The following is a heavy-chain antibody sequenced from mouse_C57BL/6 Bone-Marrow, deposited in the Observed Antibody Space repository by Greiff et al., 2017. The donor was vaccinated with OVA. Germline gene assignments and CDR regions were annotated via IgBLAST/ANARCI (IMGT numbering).Heavy chain of an antibody. CDR3: ARLGLWFAY. CDR2: INPSSGYT. J-gene: IGHJ3*01. V-gene: IGHV1-7*01. Sequence: VQLQQSGAELAKPGASVKLSCKASGYTFTSYWMHWVNQRPGQGLEWIGYINPSSGYTKYNQKFKDKATLTADTSSSTAYMQLSSLTYEDSAVYYCARLGLWFAYWGQGTRVTVSA. CDR1: GYTFTSYW.